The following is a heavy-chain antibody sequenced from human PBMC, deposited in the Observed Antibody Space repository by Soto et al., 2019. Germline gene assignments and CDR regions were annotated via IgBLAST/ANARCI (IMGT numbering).Heavy chain of an antibody. CDR1: GFTFSSYS. Sequence: GGSLRLSCAASGFTFSSYSRNWVRQAPGKGLEWVSSISSSSSYIYYADSVKGRFTISRDNAKNSLYLQMNSLRAEDTAVYYCARGPYCSSTSCYGVMDVWGKGTTVTVSS. D-gene: IGHD2-2*01. CDR2: ISSSSSYI. J-gene: IGHJ6*04. V-gene: IGHV3-21*01. CDR3: ARGPYCSSTSCYGVMDV.